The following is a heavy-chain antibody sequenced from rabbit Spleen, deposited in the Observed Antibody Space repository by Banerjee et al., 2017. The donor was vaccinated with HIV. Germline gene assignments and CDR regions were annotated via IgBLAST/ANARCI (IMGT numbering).Heavy chain of an antibody. CDR3: ARSDANAYYRSPF. J-gene: IGHJ6*01. D-gene: IGHD6-1*01. CDR2: IRTDNGGT. CDR1: GFDLSSYYY. Sequence: QQQLEESGGGLVKPGGTLTLTCKASGFDLSSYYYMCWVRQAPGKGLEWIGCIRTDNGGTWYASWAKGRFPVSKTSSTTVTLQMTSLTAADTATYFCARSDANAYYRSPFWGPGTLVTVS. V-gene: IGHV1S45*01.